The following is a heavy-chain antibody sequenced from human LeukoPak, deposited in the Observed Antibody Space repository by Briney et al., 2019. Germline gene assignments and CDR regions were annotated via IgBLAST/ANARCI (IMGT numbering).Heavy chain of an antibody. CDR3: AKDGPGVVIMGYFHH. Sequence: PGGSLRLSCAASGFSFRSYWMHWVRQAPGKGLVWVSRINSDGSSTSYADSMKGRFTISRDNSKNSLYLQMDSLRTEDTALYYCAKDGPGVVIMGYFHHWGQGTLVTVSS. CDR2: INSDGSST. D-gene: IGHD3-3*01. CDR1: GFSFRSYW. V-gene: IGHV3-74*01. J-gene: IGHJ1*01.